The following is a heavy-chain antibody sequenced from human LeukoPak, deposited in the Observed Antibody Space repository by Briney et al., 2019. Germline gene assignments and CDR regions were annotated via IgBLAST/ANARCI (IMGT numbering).Heavy chain of an antibody. CDR1: GFTFSTYG. J-gene: IGHJ4*02. CDR3: AKVPYSSGWYYFDY. Sequence: GGSLRLSCAASGFTFSTYGMHWVRQAPGKGLEWVSVISYDGSNKYYADSVKGRFTISRDNSKSTVYLQMNSLRAEDTAIYYCAKVPYSSGWYYFDYWGQGTPVTVSS. V-gene: IGHV3-30*18. D-gene: IGHD6-19*01. CDR2: ISYDGSNK.